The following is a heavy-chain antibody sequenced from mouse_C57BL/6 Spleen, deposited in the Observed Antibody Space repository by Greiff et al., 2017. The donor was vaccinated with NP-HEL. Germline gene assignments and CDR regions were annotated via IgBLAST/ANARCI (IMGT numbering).Heavy chain of an antibody. V-gene: IGHV1-81*01. D-gene: IGHD1-1*01. CDR1: GYTFTSYG. Sequence: VQLQQSGAELARPGASVKLSCKASGYTFTSYGISWVKQRTGQGLEWIGEIYPRSGNTYYTEKFQGKATLTADNASSTAYMELRSLTSEDSAVYLCARVCGSHDYWGQGTTCKDSS. CDR3: ARVCGSHDY. CDR2: IYPRSGNT. J-gene: IGHJ2*01.